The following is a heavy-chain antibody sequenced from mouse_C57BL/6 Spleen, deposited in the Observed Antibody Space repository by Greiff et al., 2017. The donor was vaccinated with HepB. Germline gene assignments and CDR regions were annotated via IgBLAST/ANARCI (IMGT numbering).Heavy chain of an antibody. CDR1: GYTFTSYW. Sequence: VQLQQPGTELVKPGASVKLSCKASGYTFTSYWMHWVKQRPGQGLEWIGNINPSNGGTNYNEKFKGKATLTVDKSSSTAYMQLSSLTSEDSAVYYCARFTTVVAVYYAMDYWGQGTSVTVSS. V-gene: IGHV1-53*01. J-gene: IGHJ4*01. CDR2: INPSNGGT. D-gene: IGHD1-1*01. CDR3: ARFTTVVAVYYAMDY.